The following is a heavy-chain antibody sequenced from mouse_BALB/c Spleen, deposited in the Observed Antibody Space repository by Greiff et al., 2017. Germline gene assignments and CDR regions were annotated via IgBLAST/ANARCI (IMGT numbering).Heavy chain of an antibody. J-gene: IGHJ3*01. CDR3: APCSLRGFAY. V-gene: IGHV14-1*02. CDR1: GFNIKDYY. D-gene: IGHD6-1*01. CDR2: IDPENGNT. Sequence: VQLQQSGAELVRPGALVKLSCKASGFNIKDYYMHWVKQRPEQGLEWIGWIDPENGNTIYDPKFQGKASITADTSSNTAYLQPSSLTSEDTAVYYCAPCSLRGFAYGGQGTLVTVSA.